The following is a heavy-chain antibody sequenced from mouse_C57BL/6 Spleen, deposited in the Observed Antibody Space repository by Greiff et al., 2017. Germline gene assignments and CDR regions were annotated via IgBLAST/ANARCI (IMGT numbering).Heavy chain of an antibody. CDR3: AREGELGRGYAMDY. CDR1: GFTFSDYY. Sequence: EVQLVESGGGLVQPGGSLKLSCAASGFTFSDYYMYWVRQTPEKRLEWVAYISNGGGSTYYPDTVKGRFTISRDNAKNTLYLQMSRLQSEDTAMYYCAREGELGRGYAMDYWGQGTSVTVSS. V-gene: IGHV5-12*01. D-gene: IGHD4-1*01. CDR2: ISNGGGST. J-gene: IGHJ4*01.